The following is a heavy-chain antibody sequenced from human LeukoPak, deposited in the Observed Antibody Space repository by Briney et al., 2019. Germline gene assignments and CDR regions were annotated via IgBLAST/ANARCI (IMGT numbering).Heavy chain of an antibody. D-gene: IGHD5-18*01. Sequence: ASVKVSCKASGYTFTSYGISWVRQAPGQGLEWMGWISAYNGNTNYAQKLQGRGTMTTDTSTSTAYMELRSLRSVDTAVYYCARGKVDTAMVTLVYFDYWGQGTLVTVSS. CDR2: ISAYNGNT. V-gene: IGHV1-18*01. J-gene: IGHJ4*02. CDR1: GYTFTSYG. CDR3: ARGKVDTAMVTLVYFDY.